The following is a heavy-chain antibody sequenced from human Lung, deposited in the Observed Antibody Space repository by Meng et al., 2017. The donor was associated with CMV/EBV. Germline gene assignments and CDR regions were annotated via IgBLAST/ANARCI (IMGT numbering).Heavy chain of an antibody. CDR3: ARARDYYGSGSHACDI. D-gene: IGHD3-10*01. V-gene: IGHV1-69*10. CDR1: GGTFSSYA. CDR2: IIPILGIA. J-gene: IGHJ3*02. Sequence: SVXVSXKASGGTFSSYAISWVRQAPGQGLEWMGGIIPILGIANYAQKFQGRVTITADKSTSTAYMELSSLRSEDTAVYYCARARDYYGSGSHACDIWGQGTXVTVSS.